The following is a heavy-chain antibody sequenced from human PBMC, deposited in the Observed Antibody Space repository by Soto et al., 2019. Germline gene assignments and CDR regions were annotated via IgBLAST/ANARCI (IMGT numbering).Heavy chain of an antibody. D-gene: IGHD6-13*01. V-gene: IGHV3-33*08. J-gene: IGHJ4*02. CDR3: SREGVEQKLTLDY. CDR2: IWYDGSNK. CDR1: GFTFSSYG. Sequence: GGSLRLSCAASGFTFSSYGMHWVRQAPGKGLEWVAVIWYDGSNKYYADSVKGRFTISRDNSKNTLYLQMNSLRAEDTAVYYWSREGVEQKLTLDYWGQGTLVTVSS.